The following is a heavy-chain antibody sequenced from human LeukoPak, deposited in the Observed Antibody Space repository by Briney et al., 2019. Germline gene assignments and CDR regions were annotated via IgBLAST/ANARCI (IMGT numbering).Heavy chain of an antibody. J-gene: IGHJ4*02. D-gene: IGHD6-13*01. CDR1: GGSISSSSYY. CDR3: AREVAAAGTGY. Sequence: PSETLSLTCTVSGGSISSSSYYWGWIRQPPGKGLEWIGSIYYSGSTYYNPSLKSRVTISVDTSKNQFSLKLRSVTAADTAVYYCAREVAAAGTGYWGQGTLVTVSS. CDR2: IYYSGST. V-gene: IGHV4-39*07.